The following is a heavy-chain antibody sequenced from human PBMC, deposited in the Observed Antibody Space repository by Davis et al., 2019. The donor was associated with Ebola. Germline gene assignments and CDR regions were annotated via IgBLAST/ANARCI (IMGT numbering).Heavy chain of an antibody. V-gene: IGHV4-39*07. CDR2: IYYSGST. J-gene: IGHJ4*02. Sequence: PSETLSLTCTVSGGSISSSSYYWGWIRQPPGKGLEWIGSIYYSGSTYYNPSLKSRVTISVDTSKNQFSLKLSSVTAADTAVYYCARDHGGGGFDYWGQGTLVTVSS. D-gene: IGHD2-15*01. CDR1: GGSISSSSYY. CDR3: ARDHGGGGFDY.